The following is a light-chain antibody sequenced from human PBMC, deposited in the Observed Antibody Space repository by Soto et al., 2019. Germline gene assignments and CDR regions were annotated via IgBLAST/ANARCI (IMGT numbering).Light chain of an antibody. CDR1: QSVSSSY. V-gene: IGKV3-20*01. J-gene: IGKJ2*01. CDR3: QQRDRSPPYP. CDR2: GAS. Sequence: EIVLTQSPGTLSLSPGERATLSCRASQSVSSSYLTRYQQKPGQAPRLLIYGASTRATGIPDRFSGSGSGTDFTLPISRLEPEDFAVYYCQQRDRSPPYPFGQGTKLEIK.